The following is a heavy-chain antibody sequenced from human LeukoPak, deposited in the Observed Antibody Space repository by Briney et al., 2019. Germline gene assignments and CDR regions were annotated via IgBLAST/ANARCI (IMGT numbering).Heavy chain of an antibody. CDR1: GDSINSFY. CDR3: ARDVVAAVGSFDY. V-gene: IGHV4-4*07. D-gene: IGHD2-2*01. J-gene: IGHJ4*02. Sequence: SETLSLTCTVSGDSINSFYWSWLRQPAGKGLEWIGRIYTSESTNYSPSLKSRVTMSVDTSKNQFSLKLSSVTAADTAVYYCARDVVAAVGSFDYWGQGTQVTVSS. CDR2: IYTSEST.